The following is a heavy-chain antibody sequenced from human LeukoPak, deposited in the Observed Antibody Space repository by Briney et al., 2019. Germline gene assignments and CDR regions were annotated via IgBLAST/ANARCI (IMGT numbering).Heavy chain of an antibody. CDR2: LYSDGNT. CDR3: ARGVEPLAANTLAY. D-gene: IGHD1-14*01. Sequence: GGSLRLSCAASGFSFSNHYMDWVRQAPGKGLEWVSVLYSDGNTKYADSVQGRFTISRDNSKNTLYLEMNSLSPDDTAVYYCARGVEPLAANTLAYWGQGTLVTVSS. V-gene: IGHV3-53*01. CDR1: GFSFSNHY. J-gene: IGHJ4*02.